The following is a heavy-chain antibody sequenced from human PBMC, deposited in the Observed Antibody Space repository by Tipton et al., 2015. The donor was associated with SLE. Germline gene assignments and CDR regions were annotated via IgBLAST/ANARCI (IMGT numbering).Heavy chain of an antibody. CDR1: GFTVSSNY. D-gene: IGHD6-13*01. CDR3: AKDASIYSWYSDY. V-gene: IGHV3-53*05. CDR2: LYSGGST. Sequence: SLRLSCVASGFTVSSNYMSWVRQAPGKGLDWVSVLYSGGSTYYADSVKGRFTISRDNSKNTLYLQMNSLRAEDMAVYYCAKDASIYSWYSDYWGQGILVTVSS. J-gene: IGHJ4*02.